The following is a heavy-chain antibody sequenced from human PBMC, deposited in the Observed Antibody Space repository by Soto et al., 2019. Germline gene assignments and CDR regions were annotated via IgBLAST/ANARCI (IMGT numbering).Heavy chain of an antibody. CDR2: VSHDGRNT. J-gene: IGHJ4*02. D-gene: IGHD6-19*01. Sequence: VQLVESGGGVVQPGRSLRLSCAASGFTFSDYAMPWVRQAPGKGLEWVAVVSHDGRNTHYADSVKGRFTISRDSSTDTVSLEMTSLRAEDTAVYYCAKGVRQWLVTSDFNYWGQGALVTVSS. CDR3: AKGVRQWLVTSDFNY. CDR1: GFTFSDYA. V-gene: IGHV3-30*18.